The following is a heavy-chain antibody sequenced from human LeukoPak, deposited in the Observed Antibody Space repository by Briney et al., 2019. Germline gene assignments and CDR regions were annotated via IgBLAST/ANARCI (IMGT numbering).Heavy chain of an antibody. D-gene: IGHD1-26*01. CDR1: GGSISSSSYY. J-gene: IGHJ4*02. Sequence: SETLSLTRTVSGGSISSSSYYWGWIRQPPGKGLEWIGSIYYSGSTYYNPSLKSRVTISVDRSKNQFSLKLSSVTAADTAVYYCARATLSGSYYYWGQGTLVTVSS. CDR3: ARATLSGSYYY. CDR2: IYYSGST. V-gene: IGHV4-39*07.